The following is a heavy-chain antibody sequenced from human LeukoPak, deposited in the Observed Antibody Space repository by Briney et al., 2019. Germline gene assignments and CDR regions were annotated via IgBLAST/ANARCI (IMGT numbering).Heavy chain of an antibody. V-gene: IGHV1-24*01. J-gene: IGHJ4*02. CDR2: FDPEDGET. CDR1: GYTLTELS. CDR3: ATGGMNLNLNLDY. D-gene: IGHD1-14*01. Sequence: ASVKVSCTVSGYTLTELSMHWVRQAPGKGLEWMGDFDPEDGETIYAQKFQGRVTMTEDTSTDTAYMELSSLRSEDTAVYYCATGGMNLNLNLDYWGQGTLVTVSS.